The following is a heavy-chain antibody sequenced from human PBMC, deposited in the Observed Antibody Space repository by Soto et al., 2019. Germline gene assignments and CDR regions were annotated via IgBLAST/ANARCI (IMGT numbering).Heavy chain of an antibody. J-gene: IGHJ4*02. CDR3: ARPYCSSTSCQLHYFDY. Sequence: QVQLVQSGAEVKKPGASVKFSCKASGYTFTSYGISWVRQAPGQGLEWMGWISAYNGNTNYAQKLQGRVTMTTDTSTSTAYMELRSLRSDDTAVYYCARPYCSSTSCQLHYFDYWGQGTLVTVSS. D-gene: IGHD2-2*01. CDR1: GYTFTSYG. V-gene: IGHV1-18*01. CDR2: ISAYNGNT.